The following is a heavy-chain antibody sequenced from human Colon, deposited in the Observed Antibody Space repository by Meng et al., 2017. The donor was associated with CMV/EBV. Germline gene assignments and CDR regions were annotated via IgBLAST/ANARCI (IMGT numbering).Heavy chain of an antibody. J-gene: IGHJ5*02. D-gene: IGHD2-15*01. CDR1: GGSISSGGYY. Sequence: SQTLSLTCAVSGGSISSGGYYWTWIRQHPGKGLEWIGYIYYTGSTYYNPSLKSRVTISVDTSKNQFSLRLNSVTAADTAVYYCARKGMVADPWGQGTLVTVSS. V-gene: IGHV4-31*02. CDR3: ARKGMVADP. CDR2: IYYTGST.